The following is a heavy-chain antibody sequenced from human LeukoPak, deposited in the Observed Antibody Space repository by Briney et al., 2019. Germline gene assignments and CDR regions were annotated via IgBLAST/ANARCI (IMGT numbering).Heavy chain of an antibody. Sequence: GGSLRLSCAASGFTLRDHSMDWVRQAPGKGLEWVGRARSQASGYSTEYAASVKGRFTILRDDSETSVYLQMSSLKTDDTAIYFCARDARYLTGTSSYHYYMDVWGKGTTVTVSS. CDR2: ARSQASGYST. V-gene: IGHV3-72*01. CDR3: ARDARYLTGTSSYHYYMDV. CDR1: GFTLRDHS. D-gene: IGHD1-14*01. J-gene: IGHJ6*03.